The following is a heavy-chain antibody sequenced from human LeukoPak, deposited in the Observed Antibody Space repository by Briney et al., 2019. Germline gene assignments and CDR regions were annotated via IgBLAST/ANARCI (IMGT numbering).Heavy chain of an antibody. CDR2: ISSSSSYI. CDR3: ARPPEYCSGGSCFFDY. J-gene: IGHJ4*02. CDR1: GFTFSEYY. Sequence: SGGSLRLSCVASGFTFSEYYMTWIRQVPGKGLEWLSYISSSSSYIYYADSVKGRFTISRDNAKNSLYLQMNSLRAEDTAVYYCARPPEYCSGGSCFFDYWGQGTLVTVSS. V-gene: IGHV3-11*06. D-gene: IGHD2-15*01.